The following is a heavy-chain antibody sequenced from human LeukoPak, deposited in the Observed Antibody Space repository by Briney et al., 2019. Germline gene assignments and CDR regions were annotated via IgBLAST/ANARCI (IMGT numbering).Heavy chain of an antibody. J-gene: IGHJ4*02. CDR1: GFTFSSYG. Sequence: GGSLRLSCAASGFTFSSYGMHWVRQAPGKGLEWVAFIRYDGSNKYYADSVKGRFTISRDNSKNTLYLQMNSLRAEDTAVYYCAKDPDYYGSGSYGMGPDYWGQGTLVTVSS. CDR3: AKDPDYYGSGSYGMGPDY. D-gene: IGHD3-10*01. V-gene: IGHV3-30*02. CDR2: IRYDGSNK.